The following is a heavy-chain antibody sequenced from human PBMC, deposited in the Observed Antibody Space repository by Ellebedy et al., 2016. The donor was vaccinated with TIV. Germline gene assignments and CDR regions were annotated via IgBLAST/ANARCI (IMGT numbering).Heavy chain of an antibody. Sequence: LRLSXTVSGGSINSDGYYWSWIRQHPGKGLEWIGYIFYSGSTYYNPSLKSRFSISLDMSKNQFSLKLSSVTAADTAVFYCARGEAQGGSLLYESWGRGTLVTVSA. V-gene: IGHV4-31*03. D-gene: IGHD3-16*01. CDR2: IFYSGST. J-gene: IGHJ5*02. CDR3: ARGEAQGGSLLYES. CDR1: GGSINSDGYY.